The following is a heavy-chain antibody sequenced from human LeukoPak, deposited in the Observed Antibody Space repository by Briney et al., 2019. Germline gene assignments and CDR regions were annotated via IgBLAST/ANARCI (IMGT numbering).Heavy chain of an antibody. J-gene: IGHJ4*02. D-gene: IGHD3-16*02. CDR2: MNPNSGNT. Sequence: ASVKVSCKASGYTFTSYDINWVRQATGQGLEWMGWMNPNSGNTGYAQKFQGRVTMTRNTSISTAYMELSSLRSEDTAVYYCARPYVRGSYRYSGFDYWGQGTLVTVSS. V-gene: IGHV1-8*01. CDR3: ARPYVRGSYRYSGFDY. CDR1: GYTFTSYD.